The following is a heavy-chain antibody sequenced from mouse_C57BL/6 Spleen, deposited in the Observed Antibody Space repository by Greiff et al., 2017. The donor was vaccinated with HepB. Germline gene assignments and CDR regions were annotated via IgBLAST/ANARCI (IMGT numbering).Heavy chain of an antibody. CDR3: ARWNYYGSSPWYFDV. V-gene: IGHV1-54*01. Sequence: VKLQESGAELVRPGTSVKVSCKASGYAFTNYLIEWVKQRPGQGLEWIGVINPGSGGTNYNEKFKGKATLTADKSSSTAYMQLSSLTSEDSAVYFCARWNYYGSSPWYFDVWGTGTTVTVSS. CDR2: INPGSGGT. J-gene: IGHJ1*03. D-gene: IGHD1-1*01. CDR1: GYAFTNYL.